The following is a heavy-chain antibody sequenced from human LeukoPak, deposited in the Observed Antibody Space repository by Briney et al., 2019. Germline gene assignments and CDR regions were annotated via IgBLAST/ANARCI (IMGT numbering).Heavy chain of an antibody. J-gene: IGHJ5*02. Sequence: SETLSLTCTVSGGSISSYYWTWIRQPAGKGLEWIGRIYPSGGTNYNPSLKSRVTMSVDTSKNQFSLKLSSVTAADTAVYYCARLISMVRGVTVDGWFDPWGQGTLVTVSS. CDR1: GGSISSYY. CDR3: ARLISMVRGVTVDGWFDP. CDR2: IYPSGGT. V-gene: IGHV4-4*07. D-gene: IGHD3-10*01.